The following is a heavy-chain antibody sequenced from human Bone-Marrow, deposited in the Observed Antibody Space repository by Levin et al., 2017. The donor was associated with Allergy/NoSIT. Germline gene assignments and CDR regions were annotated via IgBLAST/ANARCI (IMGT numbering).Heavy chain of an antibody. V-gene: IGHV3-48*03. CDR2: ISSRGSPI. Sequence: LSGGSLRLSCAVSEFTFSSYEINWVRQAPGKGLEWVSYISSRGSPIYYADSVKGRFTISRDSSKNSVYLQMNSLRVEDTAVYYCAGLSITTTIKWGQGTLVTVSS. J-gene: IGHJ4*02. D-gene: IGHD1-14*01. CDR1: EFTFSSYE. CDR3: AGLSITTTIK.